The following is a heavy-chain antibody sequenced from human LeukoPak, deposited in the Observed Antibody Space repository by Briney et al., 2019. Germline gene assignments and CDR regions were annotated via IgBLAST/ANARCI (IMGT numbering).Heavy chain of an antibody. Sequence: GGSLRLSCAASGFTFSSYAMSWVRQAPGKGLEWVSAISGSGGSTYYADSVKGRFTISRDNSKNTLYLQMNSLRAEDTAVYYCARDHDILTGYIDYWGQGTLVTVSP. CDR2: ISGSGGST. D-gene: IGHD3-9*01. CDR1: GFTFSSYA. V-gene: IGHV3-23*01. J-gene: IGHJ4*02. CDR3: ARDHDILTGYIDY.